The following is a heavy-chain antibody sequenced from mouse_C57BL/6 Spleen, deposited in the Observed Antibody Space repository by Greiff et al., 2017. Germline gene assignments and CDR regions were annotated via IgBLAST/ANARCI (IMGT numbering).Heavy chain of an antibody. V-gene: IGHV1-15*01. J-gene: IGHJ2*01. CDR2: IDPETGGT. CDR3: TRNTGTPFDY. CDR1: GYTFTDYE. D-gene: IGHD4-1*01. Sequence: QVQLQQSGAELVRPGASVTLSCKASGYTFTDYEMHWVKQTPVHGLEWIGAIDPETGGTAYNQKFTGKAILTVDKSSSTAYMELRSLTSEDSAVYYCTRNTGTPFDYWGQGTTLTVSS.